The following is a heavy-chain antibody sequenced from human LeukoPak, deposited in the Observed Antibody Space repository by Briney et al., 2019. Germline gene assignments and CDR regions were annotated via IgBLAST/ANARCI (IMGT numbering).Heavy chain of an antibody. V-gene: IGHV3-33*06. Sequence: HTGGSLRLSCAASGFTFSSYGMHWVRQAPGKGLEWVAVIWYDGSNKYYADSVKGRFTISRDNSKDTLYLQMNSLRAEDAAVYYCAKDPRGSYSRDYYYYMDVWGKGTTVTVSS. D-gene: IGHD1-26*01. CDR2: IWYDGSNK. CDR3: AKDPRGSYSRDYYYYMDV. CDR1: GFTFSSYG. J-gene: IGHJ6*03.